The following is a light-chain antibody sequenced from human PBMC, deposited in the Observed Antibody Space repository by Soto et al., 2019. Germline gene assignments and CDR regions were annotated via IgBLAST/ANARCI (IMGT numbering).Light chain of an antibody. CDR3: QQYDSYPWT. CDR2: KAS. V-gene: IGKV1-5*03. J-gene: IGKJ1*01. Sequence: DIQMTQSPSTLSASVGDRVTITCRASQGISTWLAWYQQKPGKPPNLLIYKASSLESGVPSRFSGSGSGTEFTLTISSLQPDDFATYYCQQYDSYPWTFGQGTKVEIK. CDR1: QGISTW.